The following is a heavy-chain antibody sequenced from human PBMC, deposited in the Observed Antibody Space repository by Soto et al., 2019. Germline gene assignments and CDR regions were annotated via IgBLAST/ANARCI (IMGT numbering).Heavy chain of an antibody. Sequence: ASVKVSCKVSGYTLTELSMHWVRQAPGKGLEWMGGFGPEDGETIYAQKFQGRVTKTEDASTDTAYMELSSLRSEDTAVYYCATAGSNYDYYFDYWGQGTLVTVSS. CDR3: ATAGSNYDYYFDY. CDR1: GYTLTELS. CDR2: FGPEDGET. D-gene: IGHD4-4*01. V-gene: IGHV1-24*01. J-gene: IGHJ4*02.